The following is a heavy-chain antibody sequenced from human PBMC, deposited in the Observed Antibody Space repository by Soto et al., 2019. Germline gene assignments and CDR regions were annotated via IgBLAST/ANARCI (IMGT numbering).Heavy chain of an antibody. Sequence: EVQLLESGGGLVQPGGSLRLSCAASGFTFSSYAMSWVRQAPGKGPEWVSAISGSGGSTYYADSVKGRFTISRDNSKNTLYLQMNSLRAEDTAVYYCAKGLYSYGYGDPFDYWGQGTLVTVSS. J-gene: IGHJ4*02. CDR2: ISGSGGST. CDR1: GFTFSSYA. V-gene: IGHV3-23*01. D-gene: IGHD5-18*01. CDR3: AKGLYSYGYGDPFDY.